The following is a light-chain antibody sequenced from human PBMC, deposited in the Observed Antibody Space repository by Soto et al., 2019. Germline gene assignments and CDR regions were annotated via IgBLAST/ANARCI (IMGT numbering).Light chain of an antibody. CDR2: EVS. CDR1: SSDVGGYNY. V-gene: IGLV2-8*01. Sequence: QSVLTQPPSASGSPGQSVTISCTGMSSDVGGYNYVSWYQQHPGKAPKLMIYEVSKRPSGVPDRFSCSKSGNTASLTVSGLQAEDEADYYCSSYAGANSVVFGGGTQLTVL. J-gene: IGLJ2*01. CDR3: SSYAGANSVV.